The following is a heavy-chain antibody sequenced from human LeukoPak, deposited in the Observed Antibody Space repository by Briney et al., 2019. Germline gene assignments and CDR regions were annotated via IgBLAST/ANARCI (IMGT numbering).Heavy chain of an antibody. CDR3: ARVDLGLPSGPGTY. CDR1: GFTLSCCG. V-gene: IGHV3-30*02. Sequence: GGSLRLSCAASGFTLSCCGMHWVRQAPGKELEWVAFIRYDGGNAYYADSVKGRFTISRDNAKNSLYLQMNSLRAEDTAVYYCARVDLGLPSGPGTYWGQGTLVTVSS. CDR2: IRYDGGNA. J-gene: IGHJ4*02. D-gene: IGHD1-1*01.